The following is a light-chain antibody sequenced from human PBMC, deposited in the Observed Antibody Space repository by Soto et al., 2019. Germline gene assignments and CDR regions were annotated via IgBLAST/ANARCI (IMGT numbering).Light chain of an antibody. Sequence: QSVLTQPASVSGSPGQSITISCTGTHSDVGSYNLVSWYQQHPGKAPKVIIYEVSERPSGVSDRFSGSKSGNTASLMISGLQAEDEADYYCCSYAGSTTQTYVFGSGTKVTVL. CDR3: CSYAGSTTQTYV. CDR1: HSDVGSYNL. CDR2: EVS. V-gene: IGLV2-23*02. J-gene: IGLJ1*01.